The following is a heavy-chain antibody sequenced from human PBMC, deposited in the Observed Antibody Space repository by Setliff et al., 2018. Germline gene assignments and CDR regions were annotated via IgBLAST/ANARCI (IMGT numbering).Heavy chain of an antibody. J-gene: IGHJ5*02. CDR2: ISGSGGST. Sequence: PGGSLRLSCAASGFTFSSYSMNWVRQAPGKGLEWVSAISGSGGSTYYADSVKGRFTISRGNSKNTLYLQMNSLRAEDTAVYYCARERFVAVGNWFDPWGQGTLVTVSS. CDR1: GFTFSSYS. V-gene: IGHV3-23*01. D-gene: IGHD6-19*01. CDR3: ARERFVAVGNWFDP.